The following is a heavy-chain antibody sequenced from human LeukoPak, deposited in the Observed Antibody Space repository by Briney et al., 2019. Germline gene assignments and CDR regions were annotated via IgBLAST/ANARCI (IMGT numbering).Heavy chain of an antibody. J-gene: IGHJ4*02. D-gene: IGHD4-23*01. CDR1: GGTFSSYA. V-gene: IGHV1-69*13. CDR3: ARETAVDYGGNSYDY. CDR2: TIPIFGTA. Sequence: SVKVSCRASGGTFSSYAISWVRQAPGQGLEWMGGTIPIFGTANYAQKFQGRGTITADDSTSTAYMELSSLRSEDTAVYYCARETAVDYGGNSYDYWGQGTLVTVSS.